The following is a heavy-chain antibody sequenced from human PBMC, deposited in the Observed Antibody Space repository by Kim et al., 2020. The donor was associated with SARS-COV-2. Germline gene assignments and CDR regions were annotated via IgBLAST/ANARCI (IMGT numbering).Heavy chain of an antibody. CDR2: INHSGST. CDR3: ARVRSSRACFDY. Sequence: SETLSLTCAVYGGSFSGYYWSWIRQPPGKGLEWIGEINHSGSTNYNPSLKSRVTISVDTSKNQFSLKLSSVTAADTAVYYCARVRSSRACFDYWGQGTLVTVSS. V-gene: IGHV4-34*01. CDR1: GGSFSGYY. J-gene: IGHJ4*02. D-gene: IGHD2-2*01.